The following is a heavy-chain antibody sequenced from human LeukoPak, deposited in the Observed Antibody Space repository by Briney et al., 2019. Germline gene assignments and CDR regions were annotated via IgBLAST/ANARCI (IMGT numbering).Heavy chain of an antibody. CDR3: GRGRNGDLDY. V-gene: IGHV1-8*03. Sequence: ASVKVSCKASGYTFTSYDINWVRQATGRGLEWMGWMNPNSGNTGYAQKFQGRVTITRNTSINTAYMELSSLRSEDTAVYYCGRGRNGDLDYWGQGTLVTVSS. D-gene: IGHD4-17*01. J-gene: IGHJ4*02. CDR1: GYTFTSYD. CDR2: MNPNSGNT.